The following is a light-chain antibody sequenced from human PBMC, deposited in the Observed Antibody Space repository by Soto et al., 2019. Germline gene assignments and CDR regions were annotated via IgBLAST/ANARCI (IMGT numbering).Light chain of an antibody. CDR3: SSKSHDF. CDR1: RSGIRDYND. J-gene: IGLJ1*01. V-gene: IGLV2-14*01. CDR2: GVS. Sequence: GLTQPASVSRTPGQSITISCTGTRSGIRDYNDVSWNQQRPGNAPTLIMSGVSNRPSWISNRFSGSKSGNTPSLPISGHQPDDEAAYYCSSKSHDFFGTGTKVT.